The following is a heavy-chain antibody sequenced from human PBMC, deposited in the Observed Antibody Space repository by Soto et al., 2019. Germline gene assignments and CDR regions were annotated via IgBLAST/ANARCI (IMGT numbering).Heavy chain of an antibody. CDR3: AGDPDSHYNDSHASAYP. V-gene: IGHV1-69*08. Sequence: QVQLVQSGAEVKKPGSSVKGSCKASGGTFSTYTITWVRQAPGQGLEWMGRIIPIIGIINYAQKFQGRVTITADKFTATAYMQLTRLRSDDTAVYYCAGDPDSHYNDSHASAYPWGQGTLVTVSS. CDR1: GGTFSTYT. J-gene: IGHJ5*02. D-gene: IGHD3-22*01. CDR2: IIPIIGII.